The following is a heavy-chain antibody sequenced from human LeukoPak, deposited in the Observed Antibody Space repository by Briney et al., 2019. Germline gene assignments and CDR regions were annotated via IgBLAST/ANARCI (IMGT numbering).Heavy chain of an antibody. CDR1: GFTFNNYA. Sequence: PGGSLRLSCAASGFTFNNYAMHWVRQAPGKGLEYVSAISSNGGSTYYANSVKGRFTISRDNSKNTLYLQMGSLRAEDMAVYYCATCSGSYFCYYMDVWGKGTTVTVSS. CDR2: ISSNGGST. CDR3: ATCSGSYFCYYMDV. D-gene: IGHD3-10*02. J-gene: IGHJ6*03. V-gene: IGHV3-64*01.